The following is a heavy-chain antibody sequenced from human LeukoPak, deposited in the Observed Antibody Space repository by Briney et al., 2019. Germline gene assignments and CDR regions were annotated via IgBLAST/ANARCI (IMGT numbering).Heavy chain of an antibody. V-gene: IGHV3-23*01. Sequence: GGPLRLPCQASGFTLSSYALTWVRQAPGKGLEWVSAISGSGGSTYYADSVKGRFTISRDNSKNTLYLQMNSLRAEDTAVYYCAKAPGLSGAFDIWGQGTMVTVSS. CDR2: ISGSGGST. D-gene: IGHD3-10*01. CDR3: AKAPGLSGAFDI. CDR1: GFTLSSYA. J-gene: IGHJ3*02.